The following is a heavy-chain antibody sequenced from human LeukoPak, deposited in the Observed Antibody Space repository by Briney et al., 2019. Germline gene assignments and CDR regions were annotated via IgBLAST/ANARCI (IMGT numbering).Heavy chain of an antibody. CDR2: MYYSGST. Sequence: SSETLSLTCTVSGGSISSYYWSWIRQPPGKGLEWIGYMYYSGSTNYNPSLKSRVTISVDTSKNQFSLKLSSVTAADTAVYYCARDGSSWYGWFDPWGQGTLVTVSS. CDR1: GGSISSYY. J-gene: IGHJ5*02. V-gene: IGHV4-59*01. CDR3: ARDGSSWYGWFDP. D-gene: IGHD6-13*01.